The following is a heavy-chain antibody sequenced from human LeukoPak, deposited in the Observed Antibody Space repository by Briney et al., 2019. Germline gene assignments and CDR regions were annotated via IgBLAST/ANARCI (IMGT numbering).Heavy chain of an antibody. Sequence: SETLSLTCTVSGGSISSGSYYWSWIRQPAGNGLEWIGRIYTSGSTNYNPSLKSRVTISVDTSKNQFSLKLSSVTAADTAVYYCARERYSGSYGYWGQGTLVTVSS. J-gene: IGHJ4*02. V-gene: IGHV4-61*02. CDR2: IYTSGST. CDR1: GGSISSGSYY. CDR3: ARERYSGSYGY. D-gene: IGHD1-26*01.